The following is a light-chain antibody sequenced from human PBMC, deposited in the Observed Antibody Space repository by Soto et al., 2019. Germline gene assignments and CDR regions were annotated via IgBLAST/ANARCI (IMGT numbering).Light chain of an antibody. V-gene: IGKV3-15*01. CDR1: QSVSSD. CDR3: QHYNNWPMHT. CDR2: GAS. Sequence: EIVVTQSPATLSVSLGERATLSCRASQSVSSDLAWYQQRPGQAPRLLIYGASTRATGIPARFSGSGSGTEFTLTISSLQSEDFAVYYCQHYNNWPMHTFGQGTKLEI. J-gene: IGKJ2*01.